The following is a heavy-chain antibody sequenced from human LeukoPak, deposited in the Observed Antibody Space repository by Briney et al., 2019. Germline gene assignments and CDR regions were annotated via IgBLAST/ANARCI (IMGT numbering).Heavy chain of an antibody. CDR3: ARDCRIAAAGTLYYFDY. D-gene: IGHD6-13*01. CDR1: GYTFTSYG. CDR2: ISAYNGNT. J-gene: IGHJ4*02. V-gene: IGHV1-18*01. Sequence: ASVKVSCKASGYTFTSYGISWVRQAPGQGLEWMGWISAYNGNTNYAQKLQGRVTMTTDTSTSTAYMELRSLRSDDTAVYYCARDCRIAAAGTLYYFDYWGQGTLVTVSS.